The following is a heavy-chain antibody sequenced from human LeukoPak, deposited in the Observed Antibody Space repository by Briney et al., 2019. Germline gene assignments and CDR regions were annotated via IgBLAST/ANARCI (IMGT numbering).Heavy chain of an antibody. D-gene: IGHD6-13*01. CDR1: RGSISGHY. V-gene: IGHV4-59*08. Sequence: SETLSLTCTVSRGSISGHYWSWIRQPPGKGLEWVGYIHYSGSTNYNPSLKSRVLISVGRSKNQFSLKLSAVTAADTALYYCARMGTNSSAWFAGYYYYYYMDVWGKGTTVTVSS. CDR3: ARMGTNSSAWFAGYYYYYYMDV. J-gene: IGHJ6*03. CDR2: IHYSGST.